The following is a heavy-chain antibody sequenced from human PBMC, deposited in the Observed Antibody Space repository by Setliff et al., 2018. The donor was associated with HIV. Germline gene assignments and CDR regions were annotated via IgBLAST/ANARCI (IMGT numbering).Heavy chain of an antibody. D-gene: IGHD3-10*01. CDR3: ARHGQYGSGSYYNRPFDF. J-gene: IGHJ4*02. V-gene: IGHV5-51*01. CDR1: GYSFTSYW. CDR2: IYPGDSDT. Sequence: GESLKISCKGSGYSFTSYWIAWLRQMPGKGLEWMGIIYPGDSDTRYSPSFQGHVTISADKSISTAYLQWSSLKASDTAMYYCARHGQYGSGSYYNRPFDFWGQGTLVTVSS.